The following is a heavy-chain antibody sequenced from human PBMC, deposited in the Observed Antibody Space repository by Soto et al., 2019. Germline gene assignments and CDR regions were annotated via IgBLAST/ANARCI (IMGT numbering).Heavy chain of an antibody. D-gene: IGHD6-13*01. V-gene: IGHV4-4*02. Sequence: SENVSLSCAVSGGSISSSNRWSGVREPPGKGMEWIGEIYHSGSTNYNPSLKSRVTISVDKSKNQFSLKLSSVTAADTAFYYCTGMAAARSYCGQGTLVTVSS. CDR1: GGSISSSNR. CDR2: IYHSGST. CDR3: TGMAAARSY. J-gene: IGHJ4*02.